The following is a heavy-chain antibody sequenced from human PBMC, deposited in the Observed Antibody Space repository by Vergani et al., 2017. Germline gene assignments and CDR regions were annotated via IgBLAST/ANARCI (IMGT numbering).Heavy chain of an antibody. CDR3: ARQSPTIVVPAAAAIDY. V-gene: IGHV4-39*01. Sequence: QLQLQESGPGLVKPSETLSLTCTVSGGSISSSIYYWGWIRQPPGKGREWIGSIYYSGSTYYTPALKCRVTISVNTSKNQFSLKLSSVAAVDTAVFYCARQSPTIVVPAAAAIDYWGQGAMVTVSS. D-gene: IGHD2-2*01. CDR2: IYYSGST. J-gene: IGHJ4*02. CDR1: GGSISSSIYY.